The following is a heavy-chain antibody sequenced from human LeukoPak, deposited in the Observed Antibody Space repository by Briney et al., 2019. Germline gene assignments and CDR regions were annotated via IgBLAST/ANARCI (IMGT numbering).Heavy chain of an antibody. CDR1: GFTFSSYG. CDR2: IRYDGSNK. D-gene: IGHD4-23*01. CDR3: ARAHDYGGNVYWYFDL. J-gene: IGHJ2*01. Sequence: GGSLRLSCAASGFTFSSYGMHWVRQAPGKGLEWVAFIRYDGSNKYYADSVKGRFTISRGNSKNTLYLQMNSLRAEDTAVYYCARAHDYGGNVYWYFDLWGRGTLVTVSS. V-gene: IGHV3-30*02.